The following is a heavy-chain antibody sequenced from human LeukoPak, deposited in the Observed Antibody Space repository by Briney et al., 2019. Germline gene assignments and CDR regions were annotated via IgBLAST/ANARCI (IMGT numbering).Heavy chain of an antibody. V-gene: IGHV1-2*04. CDR3: ARGPPIAAAEIDY. J-gene: IGHJ4*02. Sequence: ASVKVSCKASGYTFTSYYMHWVRQAPGQGLEWMGWINPNSGGTNYAQKFQGWVTMTRDTSISTAYMELSRLRSDDTAVYYCARGPPIAAAEIDYWGQGTLVTVSS. CDR2: INPNSGGT. D-gene: IGHD6-13*01. CDR1: GYTFTSYY.